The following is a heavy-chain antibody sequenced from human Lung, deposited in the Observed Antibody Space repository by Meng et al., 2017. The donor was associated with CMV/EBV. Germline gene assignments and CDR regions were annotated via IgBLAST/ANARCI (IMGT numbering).Heavy chain of an antibody. D-gene: IGHD5-24*01. Sequence: SXXVSCKTSGGNFHGYSISWVRQARGQGLQWMGRILPVLDITNYAQEFQDRLTITADKSTSTAYMELRNLRFDDTAVYYCARDVMATTWVQGTLVTVSS. CDR1: GGNFHGYS. V-gene: IGHV1-69*04. J-gene: IGHJ5*02. CDR3: ARDVMATT. CDR2: ILPVLDIT.